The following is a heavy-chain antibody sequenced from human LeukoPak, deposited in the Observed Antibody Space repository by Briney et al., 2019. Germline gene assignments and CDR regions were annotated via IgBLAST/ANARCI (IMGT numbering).Heavy chain of an antibody. Sequence: GGSLRLSCAASGFTFSNFNMNWVRQAPGKGLEWISYISGTSATIYYADSVKGRFTLYRDNAKNSLYLQMNSPRVEDTAVYYCARDSSAGSSGFWGQGTLVTVSS. V-gene: IGHV3-48*01. D-gene: IGHD6-25*01. CDR1: GFTFSNFN. CDR3: ARDSSAGSSGF. J-gene: IGHJ4*02. CDR2: ISGTSATI.